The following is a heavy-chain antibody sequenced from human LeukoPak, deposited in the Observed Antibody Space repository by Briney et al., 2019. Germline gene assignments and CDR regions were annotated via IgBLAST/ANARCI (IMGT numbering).Heavy chain of an antibody. CDR2: IYSGGST. D-gene: IGHD6-19*01. J-gene: IGHJ4*02. V-gene: IGHV3-53*01. CDR1: GFTVSSNY. Sequence: GGSLRLSCAASGFTVSSNYMSWVRQAPGKGLEWVSVIYSGGSTYCADSVKGRFTISRDNSKNTLYLQMNSLRAEDTAVYYCARAPRYSSGWYFDYWGQGTLVTVSS. CDR3: ARAPRYSSGWYFDY.